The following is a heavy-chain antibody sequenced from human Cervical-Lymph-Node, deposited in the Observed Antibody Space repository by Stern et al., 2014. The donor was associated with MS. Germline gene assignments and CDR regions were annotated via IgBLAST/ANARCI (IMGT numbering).Heavy chain of an antibody. CDR3: ARGVSDYGPRHFDN. CDR1: GGSISSNGYY. Sequence: VQLVESGPGLVKPSQTLSLTCTVSGGSISSNGYYWTWIRQRPGKALEWIGFIYNSGSTSSNPSLKSRLSMSIDTSNNPLSLKLSSVTAADTAVYYCARGVSDYGPRHFDNWGQGTLLTVSS. J-gene: IGHJ4*02. D-gene: IGHD3-16*01. CDR2: IYNSGST. V-gene: IGHV4-31*03.